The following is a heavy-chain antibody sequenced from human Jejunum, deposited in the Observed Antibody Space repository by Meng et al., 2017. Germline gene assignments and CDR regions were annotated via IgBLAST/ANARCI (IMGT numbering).Heavy chain of an antibody. CDR3: ARVVDTSGYYNAFDI. V-gene: IGHV3-21*01. CDR1: GFPFSSYS. CDR2: ISSSSAYI. J-gene: IGHJ3*02. D-gene: IGHD3-22*01. Sequence: GGSLRLSCAASGFPFSSYSMNWVRQAPGKGLEWVSSISSSSAYIFYADSVKGRFTISRDNAKNSLYLQMNSLRAEDTAVYYCARVVDTSGYYNAFDIWGQGTMVTVSS.